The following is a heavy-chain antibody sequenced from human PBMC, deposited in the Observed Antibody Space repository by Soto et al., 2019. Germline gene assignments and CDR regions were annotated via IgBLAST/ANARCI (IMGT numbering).Heavy chain of an antibody. Sequence: QVQLVQSGAEVKKPGASVRVSCKASGYTFTSYGINWVRQAPGQGLEWMGWISAYNGNTNYAQKLQGRVTMTTDTSTSRADMELRSLRSGDTAVYYCARVKYGPPYYDCGGMDVWGQGTAVPVSS. CDR1: GYTFTSYG. CDR3: ARVKYGPPYYDCGGMDV. CDR2: ISAYNGNT. J-gene: IGHJ6*02. V-gene: IGHV1-18*01. D-gene: IGHD4-17*01.